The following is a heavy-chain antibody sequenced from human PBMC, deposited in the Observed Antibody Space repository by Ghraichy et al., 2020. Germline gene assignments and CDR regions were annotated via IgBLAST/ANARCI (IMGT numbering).Heavy chain of an antibody. CDR1: GFTFSYYA. CDR3: ARGPSSPYYFDY. CDR2: ISYDGTYN. J-gene: IGHJ4*02. Sequence: GGSLRLSCAASGFTFSYYAMHWVLQPPGKGLEWVSLISYDGTYNYYADSVRGRFTISRDDSKNTLYLHMNNLRPEDTAVYYCARGPSSPYYFDYWGQGTLVTVSS. V-gene: IGHV3-30-3*01.